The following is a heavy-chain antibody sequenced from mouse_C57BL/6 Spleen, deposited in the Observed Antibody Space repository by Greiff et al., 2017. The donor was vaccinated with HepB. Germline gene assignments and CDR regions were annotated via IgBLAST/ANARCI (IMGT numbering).Heavy chain of an antibody. CDR2: IYPGDGDT. J-gene: IGHJ2*01. CDR3: AREEYYGSKDY. CDR1: GYAFSSYW. Sequence: VKLVESGAELVKPGASVKISCKASGYAFSSYWMNWVKQRPGKGLEWIGQIYPGDGDTNYNGKFKGKATLTADKSSSTAYMQLSSLTSEDSAVYFCAREEYYGSKDYWGQGTTLTVSS. D-gene: IGHD1-1*01. V-gene: IGHV1-80*01.